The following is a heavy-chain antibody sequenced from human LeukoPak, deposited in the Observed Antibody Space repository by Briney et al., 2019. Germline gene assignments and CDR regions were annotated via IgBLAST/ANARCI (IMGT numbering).Heavy chain of an antibody. CDR2: MYSNGNT. D-gene: IGHD6-13*01. CDR3: ARHASLTAAGTGTLDY. J-gene: IGHJ4*02. CDR1: GFTVSGNY. V-gene: IGHV3-53*01. Sequence: GGSLRLSCAASGFTVSGNYMSWVRQAPGKGLEWVSVMYSNGNTYYADSVRGRFTISRDNSKNTVFLQMNSLRAEDTAVYYCARHASLTAAGTGTLDYWGQGTLVTVSS.